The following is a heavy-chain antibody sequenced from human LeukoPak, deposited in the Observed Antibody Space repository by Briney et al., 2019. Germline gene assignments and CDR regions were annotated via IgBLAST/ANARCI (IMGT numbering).Heavy chain of an antibody. CDR3: ARGLQYLGY. D-gene: IGHD4-11*01. CDR2: ISYDGSNK. CDR1: GFTFSSYA. Sequence: GGSLRLSCAASGFTFSSYAMHRVRQAPGKGLEWVAVISYDGSNKYYADSVKGRFTISRDNSKNTLYLQMNSLRAEDTAVYYCARGLQYLGYWGQGTLVTVSS. J-gene: IGHJ4*02. V-gene: IGHV3-30-3*01.